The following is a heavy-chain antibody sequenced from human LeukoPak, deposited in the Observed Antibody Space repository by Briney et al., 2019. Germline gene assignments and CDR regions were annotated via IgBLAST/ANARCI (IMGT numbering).Heavy chain of an antibody. Sequence: SRTLSLTCAISGDSVSSNSAAWNWIRQSPSRGLEWLGRTYYRSKWYNDYAVSVKSRIIINPDTSKNQFSLQLDSVTPEDTAVYYCARGGYGDYVSLFQHWGQGTLVTVSS. CDR2: TYYRSKWYN. V-gene: IGHV6-1*01. J-gene: IGHJ1*01. D-gene: IGHD4-17*01. CDR3: ARGGYGDYVSLFQH. CDR1: GDSVSSNSAA.